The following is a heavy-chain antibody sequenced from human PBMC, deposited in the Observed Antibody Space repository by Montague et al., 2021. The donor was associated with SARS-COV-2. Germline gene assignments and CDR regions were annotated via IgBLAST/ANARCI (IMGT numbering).Heavy chain of an antibody. CDR2: INHSGST. V-gene: IGHV4-34*01. D-gene: IGHD3-3*01. CDR3: ARGLPITTFFDAYYGMDV. CDR1: GGSFSGYY. Sequence: SETLSLTCAVYGGSFSGYYWSWIHQPPGKGLEWIGEINHSGSTNYNPSLKSRVTISVDTSKNQFSLKLSSVTAADTAVYYCARGLPITTFFDAYYGMDVWGQGTTVTVSS. J-gene: IGHJ6*02.